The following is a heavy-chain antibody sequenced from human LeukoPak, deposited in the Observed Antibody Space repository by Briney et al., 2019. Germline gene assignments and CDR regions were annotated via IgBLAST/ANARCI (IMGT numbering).Heavy chain of an antibody. V-gene: IGHV3-30-3*01. CDR2: ISYDGSNK. CDR3: ARDQKAAGSGWSLAFDY. J-gene: IGHJ4*02. D-gene: IGHD6-19*01. CDR1: GFTFSSYA. Sequence: PGGSLRLSCAASGFTFSSYAMHCDRQAPRKGLEWVAVISYDGSNKYYADSVKGRFTISRDNSKNTLYLQMNSLRAEDTAVYYCARDQKAAGSGWSLAFDYWGQGTLVTVSS.